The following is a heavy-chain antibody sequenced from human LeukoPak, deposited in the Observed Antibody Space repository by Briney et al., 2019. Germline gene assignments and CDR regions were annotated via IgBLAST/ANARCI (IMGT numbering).Heavy chain of an antibody. J-gene: IGHJ5*02. D-gene: IGHD1-1*01. CDR2: IYTSGST. V-gene: IGHV4-61*02. CDR3: AREHDETNWFDP. CDR1: GGSISSGSYY. Sequence: SETLSLTCTVAGGSISSGSYYWSWIRQPAGKGLEWIGRIYTSGSTNYNPSLKSRVTISVDKSKNQFSLKLSSVTAADTAVYYCAREHDETNWFDPWGQGTLVTVSS.